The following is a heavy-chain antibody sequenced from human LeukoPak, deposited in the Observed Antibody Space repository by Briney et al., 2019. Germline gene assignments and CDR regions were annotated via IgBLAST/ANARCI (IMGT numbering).Heavy chain of an antibody. J-gene: IGHJ4*02. CDR3: ATNYDFWSGAYFDY. Sequence: PGGSLRLSCAASGFTVSSNYMSWVRQAPGKGLEWVSVIYSGGSTYYADSVKGRFTISRDNSKNTLYLQMNSLRAEDTAVYYCATNYDFWSGAYFDYWGQGTLVTVSS. CDR2: IYSGGST. V-gene: IGHV3-53*01. D-gene: IGHD3-3*01. CDR1: GFTVSSNY.